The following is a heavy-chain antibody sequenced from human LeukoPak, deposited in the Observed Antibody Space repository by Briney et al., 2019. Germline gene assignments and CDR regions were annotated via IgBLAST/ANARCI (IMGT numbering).Heavy chain of an antibody. V-gene: IGHV1-8*01. CDR2: MNPNSGNT. CDR1: GYTFTSYD. D-gene: IGHD3-22*01. Sequence: GASVKVSCKASGYTFTSYDINWVRQATGQGLEWMGWMNPNSGNTGYAQKFQGRVTMTRNTSISTAYLELSSLRSEDTAVYYCARGGYYYDSSGYYARCYYYYMDVLGKGTTVTVSS. CDR3: ARGGYYYDSSGYYARCYYYYMDV. J-gene: IGHJ6*03.